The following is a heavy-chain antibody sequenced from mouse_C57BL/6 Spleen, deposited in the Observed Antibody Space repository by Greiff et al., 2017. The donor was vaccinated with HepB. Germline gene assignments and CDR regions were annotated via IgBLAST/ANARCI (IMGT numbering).Heavy chain of an antibody. CDR3: ATYYGSSYGYFDV. CDR2: IYPGDGDT. Sequence: VQRVESGPELVKPGASVKISCKASGYAFSSSWMNWVKQRPGKGLEWIGRIYPGDGDTNYNGKFKGKATLTADKSSSTAYMQLSSLTSEDSAVYFCATYYGSSYGYFDVWGTGTTVTVSS. J-gene: IGHJ1*03. D-gene: IGHD1-1*01. V-gene: IGHV1-82*01. CDR1: GYAFSSSW.